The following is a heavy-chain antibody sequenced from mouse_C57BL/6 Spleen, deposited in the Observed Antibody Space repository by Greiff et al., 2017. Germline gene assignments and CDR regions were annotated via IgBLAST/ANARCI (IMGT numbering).Heavy chain of an antibody. D-gene: IGHD2-5*01. Sequence: VKLQQSGAELVRPGTSVKMSCKASGYTFTNYWIGWAKQRPGHGLEWIGDIYPGGGYTNYNEKFKGKATLTADKSSSTAYMQFSSLTSEDSAIYYCARSAAYYSNYYAMDYWGQGTSVTVSS. J-gene: IGHJ4*01. CDR3: ARSAAYYSNYYAMDY. CDR2: IYPGGGYT. V-gene: IGHV1-63*01. CDR1: GYTFTNYW.